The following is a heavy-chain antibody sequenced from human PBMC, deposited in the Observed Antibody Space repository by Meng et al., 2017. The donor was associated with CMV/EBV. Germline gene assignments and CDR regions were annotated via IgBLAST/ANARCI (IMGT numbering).Heavy chain of an antibody. V-gene: IGHV4-38-2*02. Sequence: SATLSLTCTVSGYSISSGYYWGWIRQPPGKGLEWIGSIYHSGRTYYNPSLKSRVTISVDTSKNQFSLKLSSVTAADTAVYYCARVGEGYDFWSGYYTGNWFDPWGQGTLVTVSS. D-gene: IGHD3-3*01. CDR2: IYHSGRT. CDR3: ARVGEGYDFWSGYYTGNWFDP. J-gene: IGHJ5*02. CDR1: GYSISSGYY.